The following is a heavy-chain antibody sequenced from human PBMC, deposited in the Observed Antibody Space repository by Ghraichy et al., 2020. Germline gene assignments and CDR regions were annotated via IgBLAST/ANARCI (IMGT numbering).Heavy chain of an antibody. CDR2: ISSSDNTL. Sequence: GESLNISCAASGFIFSDFYMSWIRQAPGKGLEWVSYISSSDNTLYYADSVKGRFTISRDNTKNSVYLQMNSLRAEDTAVYYCARFYGTNWFGPWGQGTLVTVSS. CDR3: ARFYGTNWFGP. CDR1: GFIFSDFY. J-gene: IGHJ5*02. D-gene: IGHD4-17*01. V-gene: IGHV3-11*01.